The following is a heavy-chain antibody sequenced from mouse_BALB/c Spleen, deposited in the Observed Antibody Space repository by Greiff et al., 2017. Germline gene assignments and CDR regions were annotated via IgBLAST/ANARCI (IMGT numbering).Heavy chain of an antibody. D-gene: IGHD1-1*01. CDR3: ARGYYGNYYAMDY. CDR1: GYTFTSYW. Sequence: QVQLKESGAELAKPGASVKMSCKASGYTFTSYWMHWVKQRPGQGLEWIGYINPSTGYTEYNQKFKDKATLTADKSSSTAYMQLSSLTSEDSAVYYCARGYYGNYYAMDYWGQGTSVTVSS. J-gene: IGHJ4*01. CDR2: INPSTGYT. V-gene: IGHV1-7*01.